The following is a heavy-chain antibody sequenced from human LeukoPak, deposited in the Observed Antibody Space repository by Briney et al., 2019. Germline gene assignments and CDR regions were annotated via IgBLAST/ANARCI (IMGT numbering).Heavy chain of an antibody. CDR3: AVQGTARDAVDI. D-gene: IGHD2-21*02. J-gene: IGHJ3*02. V-gene: IGHV3-30-3*01. Sequence: GGSLRLSCAASGFPFSNYAMHWVGQAPGKGLEWVAFISSDGSDKYYADSMKGRFTISRDKSKNTLYLQMNSLRGEDTAMYYCAVQGTARDAVDIWGQGTMVTVSS. CDR1: GFPFSNYA. CDR2: ISSDGSDK.